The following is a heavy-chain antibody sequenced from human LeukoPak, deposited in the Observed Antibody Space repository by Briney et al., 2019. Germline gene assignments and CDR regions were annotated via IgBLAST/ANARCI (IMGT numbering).Heavy chain of an antibody. CDR2: ISGSGGST. J-gene: IGHJ3*02. Sequence: PGGSLRLSCAASGFTFSSYAMSWARQAPGKGLEWVSAISGSGGSTYYADSVKGRFTISRDNSKSTLYLQMNSLRAEDTAVYYCARHVEVAAAGSGAFDIWGQGTMVTVSS. CDR1: GFTFSSYA. CDR3: ARHVEVAAAGSGAFDI. V-gene: IGHV3-23*01. D-gene: IGHD6-13*01.